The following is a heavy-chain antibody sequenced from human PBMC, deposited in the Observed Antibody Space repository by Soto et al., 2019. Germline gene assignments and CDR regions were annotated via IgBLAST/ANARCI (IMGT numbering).Heavy chain of an antibody. CDR2: ISYDGSNK. J-gene: IGHJ6*02. Sequence: QVQLVESGGGVVQPGRSLRLSCAASGFTFSSYAMHWVRQAPGKGLEWVAVISYDGSNKYYADSVKGRFTISRDNSKNTLYLQMNSLRAEDTAVYDCASRSSGWYALPYYYYGMDVWGQGTTVTVSS. V-gene: IGHV3-30-3*01. D-gene: IGHD6-19*01. CDR3: ASRSSGWYALPYYYYGMDV. CDR1: GFTFSSYA.